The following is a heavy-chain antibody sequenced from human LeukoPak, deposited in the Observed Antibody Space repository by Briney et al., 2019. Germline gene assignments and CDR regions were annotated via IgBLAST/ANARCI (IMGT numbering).Heavy chain of an antibody. CDR2: INVGNGNT. D-gene: IGHD3-22*01. J-gene: IGHJ4*02. CDR1: GYTYTSYA. Sequence: ASVKVSCKASGYTYTSYAMHWVRQAPGQRLEWMGWINVGNGNTEYSQKFQGRVTITRDTSASTAYMELSSLRSEDTAVYYCARDGYYDSSGYSCFDYWGQGTLVTVSP. CDR3: ARDGYYDSSGYSCFDY. V-gene: IGHV1-3*01.